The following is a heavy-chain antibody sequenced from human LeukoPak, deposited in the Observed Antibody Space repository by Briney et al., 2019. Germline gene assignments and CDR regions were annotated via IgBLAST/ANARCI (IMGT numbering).Heavy chain of an antibody. V-gene: IGHV1-46*01. CDR2: INPSGGST. J-gene: IGHJ6*03. D-gene: IGHD1-1*01. Sequence: ASVKVSCKASGYTFTSYYMHWVRQAPGQGLEWMGIINPSGGSTSYAQKFQGRVTMTRDTSTSTVYMELSSLRSEDTAVYYCARHWNHILPKTRNYYYYMDVWGKGTTVTVSS. CDR1: GYTFTSYY. CDR3: ARHWNHILPKTRNYYYYMDV.